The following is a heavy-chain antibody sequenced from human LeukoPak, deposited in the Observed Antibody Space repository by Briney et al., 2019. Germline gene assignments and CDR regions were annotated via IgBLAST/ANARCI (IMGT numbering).Heavy chain of an antibody. Sequence: GASVKVSCKASGYTFTSYYMHWVRQAPGQGLEWMGWISAYNGNTNYAQILQGRLTMTTDTSTSTAYMELRSLRSDDTAVYYCARQGYGGNSQGAADYWGQGTLVTVSS. CDR3: ARQGYGGNSQGAADY. CDR1: GYTFTSYY. J-gene: IGHJ4*02. CDR2: ISAYNGNT. D-gene: IGHD4-23*01. V-gene: IGHV1-18*04.